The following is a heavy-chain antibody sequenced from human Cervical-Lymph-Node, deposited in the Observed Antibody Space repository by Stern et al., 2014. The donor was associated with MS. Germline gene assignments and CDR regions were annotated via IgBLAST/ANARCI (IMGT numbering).Heavy chain of an antibody. CDR2: FFYSGPP. CDR3: ARHKGSGLRNFDY. CDR1: GGSISSSSYY. J-gene: IGHJ4*02. V-gene: IGHV4-39*01. Sequence: QVQLQESGPGLVKPSETLSLTCTVSGGSISSSSYYWGWIRQPPGKGLEWIGIFFYSGPPHYNPSHKSRVTISVDTPKNQFSLKLSSVTAADTAVYYCARHKGSGLRNFDYWGQGTLVTVSS. D-gene: IGHD6-19*01.